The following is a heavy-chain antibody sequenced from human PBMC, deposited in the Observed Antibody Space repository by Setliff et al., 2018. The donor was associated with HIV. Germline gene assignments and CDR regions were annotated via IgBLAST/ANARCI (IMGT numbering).Heavy chain of an antibody. Sequence: SETLSLTCTVSGGSISSGSYYWGWIRQPPGKGLEWIASMSHNGKTYYNPSLKSRVTISVDTSKNQISLKMNSVTAAGTAVYHCARELSHIVGAPRYMDVWGKGITVTVSS. V-gene: IGHV4-39*07. D-gene: IGHD1-26*01. J-gene: IGHJ6*03. CDR3: ARELSHIVGAPRYMDV. CDR1: GGSISSGSYY. CDR2: MSHNGKT.